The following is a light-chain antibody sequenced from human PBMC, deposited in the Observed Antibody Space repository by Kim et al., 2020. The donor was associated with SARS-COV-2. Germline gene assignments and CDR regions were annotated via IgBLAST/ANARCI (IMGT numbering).Light chain of an antibody. CDR2: DKN. CDR3: NSRDSSGNHWV. J-gene: IGLJ3*02. V-gene: IGLV3-19*01. CDR1: SLRNYY. Sequence: ALGQTVRITCQGDSLRNYYASWYQQKPGQAPVLVIYDKNNRPSGIPDRFSGSSSGNTASLTITGAQAEDEADYYCNSRDSSGNHWVFGGGTQLTVL.